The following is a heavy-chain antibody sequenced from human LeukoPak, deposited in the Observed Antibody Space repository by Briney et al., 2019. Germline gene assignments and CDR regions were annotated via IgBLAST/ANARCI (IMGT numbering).Heavy chain of an antibody. CDR3: ARETDTAMVPPFDY. J-gene: IGHJ4*02. CDR2: IKQDGSEK. Sequence: GGSLRLSCAASGFTFSSYWMSWVRQAPGKGLEWVANIKQDGSEKYYVDSVKGRFTISRDNAKNSLYLQMNSLRAEDTAMYYCARETDTAMVPPFDYWGQGTLVTVSS. CDR1: GFTFSSYW. V-gene: IGHV3-7*01. D-gene: IGHD5-18*01.